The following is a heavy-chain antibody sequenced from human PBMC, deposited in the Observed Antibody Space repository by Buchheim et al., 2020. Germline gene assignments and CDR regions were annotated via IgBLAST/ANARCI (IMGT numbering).Heavy chain of an antibody. CDR1: GGSISSSGYY. V-gene: IGHV4-31*03. Sequence: QPQLQESGPGLVKPSETVSLTCIVSGGSISSSGYYWSWIRQHPGKGLEWIGYIYYSGSTNYNPSLKSRVTISIDTSNNQFSLKRSSVTAADTAVYYCARGHRQQLAKGWLDPWGQGTL. CDR3: ARGHRQQLAKGWLDP. J-gene: IGHJ5*02. D-gene: IGHD6-13*01. CDR2: IYYSGST.